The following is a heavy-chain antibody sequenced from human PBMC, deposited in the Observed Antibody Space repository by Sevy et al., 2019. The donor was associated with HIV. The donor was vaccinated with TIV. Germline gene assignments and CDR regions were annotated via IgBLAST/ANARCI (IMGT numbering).Heavy chain of an antibody. V-gene: IGHV3-53*01. D-gene: IGHD4-4*01. J-gene: IGHJ6*02. CDR2: IFSGGRT. Sequence: GGSLRLSCAVSGFAVSDNCMSWVRQSPGKGLEWVSVIFSGGRTSYADSVKGRFTVSGDGSKNTLYLQMENPRAEDTATYYCARDGVVYNDYIFVAYYYGMDVWGQGTTVTVSS. CDR1: GFAVSDNC. CDR3: ARDGVVYNDYIFVAYYYGMDV.